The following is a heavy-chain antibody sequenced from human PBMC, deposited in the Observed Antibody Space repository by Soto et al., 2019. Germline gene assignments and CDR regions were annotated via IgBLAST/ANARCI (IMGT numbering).Heavy chain of an antibody. V-gene: IGHV3-23*01. D-gene: IGHD3-10*01. CDR1: GFTFSSYA. Sequence: PGGSLRLSCAAPGFTFSSYAMSWVRQAPGKGLEWVSAISGSGGSTYYADSVKGRFTISRDNSKNTLYLQMNSLRAEDTAVYYCAKGVIRLLWFGDRPRSYFDYWGQGTLVTVSS. CDR3: AKGVIRLLWFGDRPRSYFDY. CDR2: ISGSGGST. J-gene: IGHJ4*02.